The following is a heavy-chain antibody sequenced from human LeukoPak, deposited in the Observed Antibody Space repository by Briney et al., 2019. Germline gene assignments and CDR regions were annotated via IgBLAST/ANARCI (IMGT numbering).Heavy chain of an antibody. CDR3: ARTGPYADEYFQH. D-gene: IGHD4-17*01. CDR1: GDIFSSYT. V-gene: IGHV1-18*01. J-gene: IGHJ1*01. CDR2: ISAYNGNT. Sequence: GSSVKVSCKTSGDIFSSYTFTWVRQAPGQGLEWMGWISAYNGNTNYAQKLQGRVTMTTDTSTSTAYMELRSLRSDDTAVYYCARTGPYADEYFQHWGQGTLVTVSS.